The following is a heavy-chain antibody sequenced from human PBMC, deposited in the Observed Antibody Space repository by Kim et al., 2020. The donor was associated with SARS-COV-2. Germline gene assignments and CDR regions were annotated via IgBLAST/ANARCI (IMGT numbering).Heavy chain of an antibody. CDR1: GGSISSYY. Sequence: SETLSLTCTVSGGSISSYYWSWIRQPPGKGLEWIGYIYYSGSTNYNPSLKSRVTISVDTSKNQFSLKLSSVTAADTAVYYCARQSDILDLDYWGQGTLVTVSS. D-gene: IGHD3-9*01. CDR3: ARQSDILDLDY. V-gene: IGHV4-59*08. CDR2: IYYSGST. J-gene: IGHJ4*02.